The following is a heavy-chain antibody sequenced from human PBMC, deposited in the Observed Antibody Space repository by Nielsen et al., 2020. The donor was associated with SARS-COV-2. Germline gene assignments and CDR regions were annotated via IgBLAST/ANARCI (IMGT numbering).Heavy chain of an antibody. CDR2: IFYSGTT. CDR3: AGIHSSASIDF. Sequence: SETLSLTCTVSGGSISSYYWVWIRQPPGKGLEWIGSIFYSGTTYYNPSLKSRVTISVDTSKNHFSLNLSSVTAADTAVYFCAGIHSSASIDFWGQGTLVTVSS. CDR1: GGSISSYY. D-gene: IGHD6-19*01. V-gene: IGHV4-39*02. J-gene: IGHJ4*02.